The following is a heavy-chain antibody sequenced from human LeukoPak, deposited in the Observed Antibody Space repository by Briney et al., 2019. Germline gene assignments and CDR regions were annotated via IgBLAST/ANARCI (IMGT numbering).Heavy chain of an antibody. D-gene: IGHD3-3*01. V-gene: IGHV1-18*04. CDR1: GYTFTGYY. CDR3: ARERRNYDSRWDAFDI. CDR2: ISAYNGNT. Sequence: GASVKVSCKASGYTFTGYYMHWVRQAPGQGLEWMGWISAYNGNTNYAQKLQGRVTMTTDTSTSTAYMELRSLRSDDTAVYYCARERRNYDSRWDAFDIWGQGTMVTVSS. J-gene: IGHJ3*02.